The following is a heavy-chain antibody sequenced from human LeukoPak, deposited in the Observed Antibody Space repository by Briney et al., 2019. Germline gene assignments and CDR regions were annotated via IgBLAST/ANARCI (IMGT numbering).Heavy chain of an antibody. CDR2: IKQDGSEK. D-gene: IGHD2-2*01. CDR3: SVKPASVAFDL. V-gene: IGHV3-7*01. Sequence: GGSLRLSCAASGFTFSNYWTSWVRQAPGEGRGWVANIKQDGSEKYSVASVKGRFTISRDNARNSLYLQMNSLRAEDTAVYYCSVKPASVAFDLWGQGTMVTVSS. J-gene: IGHJ3*01. CDR1: GFTFSNYW.